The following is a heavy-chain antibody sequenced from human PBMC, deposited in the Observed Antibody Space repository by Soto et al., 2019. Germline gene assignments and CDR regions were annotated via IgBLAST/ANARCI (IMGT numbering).Heavy chain of an antibody. CDR2: MSYSGSS. Sequence: QVRLQESGPGLVKPSETLSLTCTVSGGSLSTYYWSWIRQPPGKGLEWIVYMSYSGSSNYHPSLKSRVTMSVDTSKNQVSLKLSSVTAADTAVYYCARTRITSTADTFDPWGQGTLVTVSS. D-gene: IGHD1-20*01. V-gene: IGHV4-59*01. CDR3: ARTRITSTADTFDP. CDR1: GGSLSTYY. J-gene: IGHJ5*02.